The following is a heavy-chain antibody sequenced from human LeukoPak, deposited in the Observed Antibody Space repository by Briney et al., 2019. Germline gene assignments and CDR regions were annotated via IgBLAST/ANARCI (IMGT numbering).Heavy chain of an antibody. Sequence: GRSLRLSCAASGFTFSSYSMNWVRQAPGKGLEWVSYISSSSSTIYYADSVKGRFTISRDNAKNSLYLQMNSLRAEDTAVYYCARDTRQQLVPWGQGTLVTVSS. J-gene: IGHJ4*02. CDR3: ARDTRQQLVP. D-gene: IGHD6-13*01. CDR2: ISSSSSTI. V-gene: IGHV3-48*01. CDR1: GFTFSSYS.